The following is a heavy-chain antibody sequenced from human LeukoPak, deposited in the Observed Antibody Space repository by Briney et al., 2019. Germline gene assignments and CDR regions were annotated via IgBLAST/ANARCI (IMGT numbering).Heavy chain of an antibody. J-gene: IGHJ3*02. CDR1: GFYFSSYA. V-gene: IGHV3-23*01. Sequence: AGGSLRLSCAASGFYFSSYAMSWVRQAPGKGLEWVSAISGSGGSTYYADSVKGRLTISRDNSKNTLYLQMNSLRAEDTAVYYCASRIAAAGTRAFDIWGQGTMVTVSS. CDR2: ISGSGGST. D-gene: IGHD6-13*01. CDR3: ASRIAAAGTRAFDI.